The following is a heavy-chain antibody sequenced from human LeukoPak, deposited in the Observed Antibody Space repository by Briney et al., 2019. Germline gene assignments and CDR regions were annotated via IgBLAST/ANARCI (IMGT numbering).Heavy chain of an antibody. J-gene: IGHJ4*02. CDR2: IYHSGST. D-gene: IGHD1-1*01. Sequence: PSETLSLTCAVSGYSISSGYYWGWIRQPPGKGLEWIGNIYHSGSTYYSPSLKSRVTISVDTSKNQFSLQLSSVTAAGTSVYYCARHKPSTGEIDYWGQGTLVTVSS. CDR1: GYSISSGYY. V-gene: IGHV4-38-2*01. CDR3: ARHKPSTGEIDY.